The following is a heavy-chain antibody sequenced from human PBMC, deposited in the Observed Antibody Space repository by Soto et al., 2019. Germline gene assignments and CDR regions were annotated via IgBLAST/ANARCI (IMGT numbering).Heavy chain of an antibody. D-gene: IGHD3-9*01. CDR3: ARDHYVYDILTGYGYYYGMDV. J-gene: IGHJ6*02. CDR1: GDSISSYY. V-gene: IGHV4-59*01. Sequence: SETLSLTCAVSGDSISSYYCMWIRQPPGKGLESIGYLYYGRSANYNPSLKSRVTLSVDTSTNQCSLTLSSMTAADTAVYYCARDHYVYDILTGYGYYYGMDVWGQGTTVTVSS. CDR2: LYYGRSA.